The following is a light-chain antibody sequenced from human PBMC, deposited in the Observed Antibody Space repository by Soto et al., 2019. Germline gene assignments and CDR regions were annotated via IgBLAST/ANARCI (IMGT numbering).Light chain of an antibody. V-gene: IGKV3-15*01. CDR3: QQYNNWPPERT. CDR1: QYINTR. Sequence: EIVLTQSPSTLSSFPGDRVTLSCRASQYINTRLAWYQQKPGQAPRLLIYGASTRATGIPARFSGSGSGTECTLTISSLQSEDFAVYYCQQYNNWPPERTFGQGTKVDIK. J-gene: IGKJ1*01. CDR2: GAS.